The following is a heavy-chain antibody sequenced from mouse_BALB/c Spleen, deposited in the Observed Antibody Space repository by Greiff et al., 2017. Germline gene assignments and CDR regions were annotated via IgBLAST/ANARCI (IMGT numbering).Heavy chain of an antibody. J-gene: IGHJ1*01. D-gene: IGHD1-1*01. V-gene: IGHV1-14*01. CDR2: INPYNDGT. CDR3: ARFYYGSSYWYFDV. Sequence: VQLKQSGPELVKPGASVKMSCKASGYTFTSYVMHWVKQKPGQGLEWIGYINPYNDGTKYNEKFKGKATLTSDKSSSTAYMELRSLTSEDSAVYYCARFYYGSSYWYFDVWGAGTTVTVAS. CDR1: GYTFTSYV.